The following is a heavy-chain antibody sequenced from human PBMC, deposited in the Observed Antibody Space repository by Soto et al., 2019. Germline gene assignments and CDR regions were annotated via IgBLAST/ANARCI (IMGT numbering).Heavy chain of an antibody. J-gene: IGHJ4*01. D-gene: IGHD2-21*01. Sequence: SVKVSCKASGGTFSSYAIRWVRQAPGHGLEWMGGIIPIFGTANYAQKFQGRVTITADESTSTAYMELSSLRSEDTAVYYCAREQSISPGFYYWGHGTLVTVSS. CDR1: GGTFSSYA. CDR2: IIPIFGTA. CDR3: AREQSISPGFYY. V-gene: IGHV1-69*13.